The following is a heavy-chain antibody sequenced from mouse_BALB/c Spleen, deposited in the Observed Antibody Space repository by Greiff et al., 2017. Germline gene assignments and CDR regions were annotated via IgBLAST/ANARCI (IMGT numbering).Heavy chain of an antibody. D-gene: IGHD4-1*01. Sequence: LQQPGAELVKPGASVKMSCKASGYTFTSYNMHWVKQTPGQGLEWIGAIYPGNGDTSYNQKFKGKATLTADKSSSTAYMQLSSLTSEDSAVYYCAINWDDAYWGQGTLVTVSA. CDR2: IYPGNGDT. J-gene: IGHJ3*01. CDR1: GYTFTSYN. V-gene: IGHV1-12*01. CDR3: AINWDDAY.